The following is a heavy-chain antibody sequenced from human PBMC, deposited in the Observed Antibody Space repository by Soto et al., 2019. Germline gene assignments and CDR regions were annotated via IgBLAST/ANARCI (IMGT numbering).Heavy chain of an antibody. J-gene: IGHJ4*02. CDR1: GYTFTGYA. V-gene: IGHV1-3*01. CDR3: ARSIVVVTALDY. D-gene: IGHD2-21*02. CDR2: INAGNGNT. Sequence: ASVTVSCKASGYTFTGYAVHWVRQAPGQRLEWMGWINAGNGNTKYSQKFQGRVTITRDTSASTAYMELSSLRSEDTAVYYCARSIVVVTALDYWGQGTLVTVSS.